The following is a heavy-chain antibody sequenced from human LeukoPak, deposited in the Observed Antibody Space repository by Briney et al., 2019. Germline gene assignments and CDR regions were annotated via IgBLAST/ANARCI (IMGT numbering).Heavy chain of an antibody. V-gene: IGHV1-2*02. Sequence: SVKVSCKASGYTFTGYYMHWVRPAPGQGRAWMGWINPTSGGKNNAQKSQARVTMTRDTSTSTAYMERSRLRCDDTAVYYCARDLDFRGAGDNYYMAGWSKGTTVTV. CDR1: GYTFTGYY. D-gene: IGHD2/OR15-2a*01. J-gene: IGHJ6*03. CDR3: ARDLDFRGAGDNYYMAG. CDR2: INPTSGGK.